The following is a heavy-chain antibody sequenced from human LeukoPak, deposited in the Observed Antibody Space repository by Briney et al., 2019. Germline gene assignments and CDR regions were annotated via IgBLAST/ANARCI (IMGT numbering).Heavy chain of an antibody. J-gene: IGHJ6*02. CDR1: GYTFTSYD. D-gene: IGHD3-10*01. V-gene: IGHV1-8*01. Sequence: ASVKVSCKASGYTFTSYDINWVRQATGQGLEWMGWMNPNSGNTGYAQKFQGRVTMTRNTSISTAYMELSSLRSEDTAVYYCARGSTGVLWFGELLFSYYYYGMDVWGQGTTVTVSS. CDR3: ARGSTGVLWFGELLFSYYYYGMDV. CDR2: MNPNSGNT.